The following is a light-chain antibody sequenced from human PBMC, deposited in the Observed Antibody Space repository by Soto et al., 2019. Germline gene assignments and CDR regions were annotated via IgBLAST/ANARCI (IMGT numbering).Light chain of an antibody. V-gene: IGLV2-14*01. J-gene: IGLJ2*01. CDR2: DVS. Sequence: QSVLTQPPSVSGAPGQSSTISCSGTSSDVGDYNYVSWYQQHPGKAPKLMIYDVSHRPSRVSPCFSGSKSGNTTSLTISRLQAEDEADYYCTSYTSRSTLVFGGGTKLTVL. CDR3: TSYTSRSTLV. CDR1: SSDVGDYNY.